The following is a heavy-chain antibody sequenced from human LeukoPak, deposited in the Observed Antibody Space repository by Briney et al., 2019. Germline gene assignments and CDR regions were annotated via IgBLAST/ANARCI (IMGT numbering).Heavy chain of an antibody. J-gene: IGHJ5*02. CDR2: ISAYNGNT. Sequence: GASVKVSCKASGYTFTSYGISWVRQAPGQGPEWMGWISAYNGNTNYAQKLQGRVTMTTDTSTSTANIELRSLRSDDTAVYYCASVAGIAVAGSRWFDPWGQGTLVTVSS. D-gene: IGHD6-19*01. CDR1: GYTFTSYG. CDR3: ASVAGIAVAGSRWFDP. V-gene: IGHV1-18*01.